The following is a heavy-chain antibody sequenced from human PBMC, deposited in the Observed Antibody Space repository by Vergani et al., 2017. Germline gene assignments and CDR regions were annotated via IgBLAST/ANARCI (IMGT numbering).Heavy chain of an antibody. V-gene: IGHV4-61*10. CDR2: IYYSGST. CDR3: ARDRVTYFDY. Sequence: QVQLQESGPGLVKPSETLSLTCTVSGGSVSSGSYYWSWIRQPAGKGLEWIGYIYYSGSTNYNPSLKSRVTISVDTSKNQFSLKLSSVTAADTAVYYCARDRVTYFDYWGQGTLVTVSS. J-gene: IGHJ4*02. CDR1: GGSVSSGSYY. D-gene: IGHD2-21*02.